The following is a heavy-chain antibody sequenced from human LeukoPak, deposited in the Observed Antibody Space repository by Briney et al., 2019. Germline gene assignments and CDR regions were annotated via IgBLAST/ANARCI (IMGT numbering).Heavy chain of an antibody. CDR3: AKGPTIFGVVIIWNYYYGMDV. CDR1: GFTFSTYA. J-gene: IGHJ6*02. Sequence: GRSLRLSCAASGFTFSTYAMGWVRQVPGKGLEWVSAISGSGGSTYYADSVKGRFTISRDNSKNTLYLQMNSLRAEDMAVYYCAKGPTIFGVVIIWNYYYGMDVWGQGTTVTVSS. V-gene: IGHV3-23*01. D-gene: IGHD3-3*01. CDR2: ISGSGGST.